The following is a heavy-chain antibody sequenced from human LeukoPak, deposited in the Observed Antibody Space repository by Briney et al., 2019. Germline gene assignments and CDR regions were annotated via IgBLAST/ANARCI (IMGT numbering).Heavy chain of an antibody. CDR2: IKQDGSDK. CDR3: TRDGVHHGKDY. V-gene: IGHV3-7*01. Sequence: GGSLRLSCAASGFTFSTYWMSWVRQAPGKGLEWVANIKQDGSDKYYVDSVKGRFTISRDNAKNSLYLKMDSLRAEDTAVYYCTRDGVHHGKDYWGQGTLVTVSS. D-gene: IGHD1-14*01. J-gene: IGHJ4*02. CDR1: GFTFSTYW.